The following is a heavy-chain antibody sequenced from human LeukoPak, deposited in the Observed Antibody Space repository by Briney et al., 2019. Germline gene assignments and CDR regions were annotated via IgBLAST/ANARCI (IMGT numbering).Heavy chain of an antibody. CDR2: INHSGST. CDR3: ARHDYGGRSDY. D-gene: IGHD4-17*01. CDR1: GGSFSGYY. V-gene: IGHV4-34*01. Sequence: SETLSLTCAVYGGSFSGYYWSWIRQPPGKGLEWIREINHSGSTNYSPSLKSRVAISVDTSKNQFSLKLSSVTAADTAVYYCARHDYGGRSDYWGQGTLVTVSS. J-gene: IGHJ4*02.